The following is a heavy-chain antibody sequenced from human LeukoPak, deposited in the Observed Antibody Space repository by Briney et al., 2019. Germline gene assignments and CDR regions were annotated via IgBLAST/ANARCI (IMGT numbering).Heavy chain of an antibody. CDR1: GFTFSNYW. CDR3: ARGGSPPEALGDTFDV. J-gene: IGHJ3*01. D-gene: IGHD1-26*01. Sequence: PGGSLRLSCAASGFTFSNYWMHWVRQAPGKGLVRVSRISSDGSSTIYADSVKGRFTISRDNAKNTLYLQMNRLRAEDTAVYYCARGGSPPEALGDTFDVWGQGTMVTVSS. V-gene: IGHV3-74*01. CDR2: ISSDGSST.